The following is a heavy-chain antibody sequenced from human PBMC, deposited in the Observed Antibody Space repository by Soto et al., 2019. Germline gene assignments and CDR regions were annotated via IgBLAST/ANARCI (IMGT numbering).Heavy chain of an antibody. J-gene: IGHJ4*02. Sequence: EVQLVESGGGLVQPGGSQRLSCAASGFTFSDNWMSWVRQAPGKGLECVANIKTDGSEKYYVDPVKGRFTISRDNAKNSLYLQMNSLRAEDTAVYYCATSMGRGGNDYWGQGTLVAVSS. V-gene: IGHV3-7*05. D-gene: IGHD3-10*01. CDR3: ATSMGRGGNDY. CDR1: GFTFSDNW. CDR2: IKTDGSEK.